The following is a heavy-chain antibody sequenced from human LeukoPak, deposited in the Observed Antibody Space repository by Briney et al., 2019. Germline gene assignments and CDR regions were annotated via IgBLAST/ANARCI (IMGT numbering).Heavy chain of an antibody. D-gene: IGHD5-12*01. Sequence: PSETLSLTCTVSGGSISSYYWSWVRQPPGKGLEWIVYIYYSGSTNYNPSLKSRVTISVEPSKNQFSLKLSSVTAADTAVYYCARGESGYDYWFDYWGQGTLVTVSS. V-gene: IGHV4-59*01. CDR2: IYYSGST. J-gene: IGHJ4*02. CDR3: ARGESGYDYWFDY. CDR1: GGSISSYY.